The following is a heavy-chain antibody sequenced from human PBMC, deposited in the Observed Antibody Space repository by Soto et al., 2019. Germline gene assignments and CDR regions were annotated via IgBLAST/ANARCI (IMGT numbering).Heavy chain of an antibody. Sequence: SETLSLTCTVSGGSISTYYWSWIRQPPGKGLEWIGYFYYSGSTNYNPSLKSRVTISVDTSKNQFSLNLNSVTAADTAVYYCARGQVAVAGYYFDYWGQGTLVTVS. CDR1: GGSISTYY. D-gene: IGHD6-19*01. V-gene: IGHV4-59*01. CDR2: FYYSGST. J-gene: IGHJ4*02. CDR3: ARGQVAVAGYYFDY.